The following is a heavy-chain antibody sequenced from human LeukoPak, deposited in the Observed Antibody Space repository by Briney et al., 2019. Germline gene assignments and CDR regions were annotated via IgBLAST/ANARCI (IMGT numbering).Heavy chain of an antibody. CDR3: AKGYCSSTSCYFHYYGMDV. D-gene: IGHD2-2*01. V-gene: IGHV3-23*01. CDR2: ISGSGGFT. CDR1: GFTFSSYA. Sequence: GGSLRLSCAASGFTFSSYAMSWVRQAPGKGLEWVSAISGSGGFTYYADSVKGRFTISRDNSKNTLYLQVNSLRAEDTAVYYCAKGYCSSTSCYFHYYGMDVWGQGTTVTVSS. J-gene: IGHJ6*02.